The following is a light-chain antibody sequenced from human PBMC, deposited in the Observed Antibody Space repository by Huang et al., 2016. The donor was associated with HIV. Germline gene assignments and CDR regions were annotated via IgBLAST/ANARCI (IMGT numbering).Light chain of an antibody. CDR2: AAS. Sequence: DIQMTQSPSSLSAFVGDRVTVTCRASQSINSNLNWYQQKPGEAPSLLIYAASTLQSGVPSRFSGSGSGTEFTLTINSLQPEDFATYYCHQTYDTPQTFGQGTEVAIK. CDR3: HQTYDTPQT. J-gene: IGKJ1*01. V-gene: IGKV1-39*01. CDR1: QSINSN.